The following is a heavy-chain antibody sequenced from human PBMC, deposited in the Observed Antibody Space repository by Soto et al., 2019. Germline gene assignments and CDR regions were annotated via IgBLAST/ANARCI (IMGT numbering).Heavy chain of an antibody. J-gene: IGHJ4*02. CDR3: AADIRFLEWLPPSFDY. CDR2: IVVGSGNT. Sequence: SVKVSCKASGFTFTSSAMQWVRQARGQRLEWIGWIVVGSGNTNYAQKFQERVTITRDMSTSTAYMELSSLRSEDTAVYYCAADIRFLEWLPPSFDYWGQGTLVTVSS. CDR1: GFTFTSSA. V-gene: IGHV1-58*02. D-gene: IGHD3-3*01.